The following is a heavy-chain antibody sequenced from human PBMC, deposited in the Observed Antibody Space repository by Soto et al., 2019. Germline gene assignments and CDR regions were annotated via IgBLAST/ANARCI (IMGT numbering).Heavy chain of an antibody. Sequence: PGESLEISCTGSGYSFTSYWIAWVRQMPGKGLDCMGSIYPGDSDTKYSPSFQGQVTISVDKSISTAYLQWSSLKASDTGMYYCARPGGAHQQSCFDPWGHGTLVTVSS. CDR2: IYPGDSDT. CDR3: ARPGGAHQQSCFDP. J-gene: IGHJ5*02. D-gene: IGHD3-16*01. V-gene: IGHV5-51*01. CDR1: GYSFTSYW.